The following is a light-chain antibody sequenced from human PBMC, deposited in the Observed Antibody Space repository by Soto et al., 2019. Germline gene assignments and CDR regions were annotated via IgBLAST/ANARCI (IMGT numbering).Light chain of an antibody. CDR2: DVS. CDR1: SSDVGGYNY. Sequence: QSVLTQPASVSGSPGQSITISCTGTSSDVGGYNYVSWYQQHPGKAPKFMIYDVSNRPSGVSNRFSGSKSGNTASLTISGLQAEDEADYYCSSYTISNTRQLVLGTRTKVTVL. V-gene: IGLV2-14*01. CDR3: SSYTISNTRQLV. J-gene: IGLJ1*01.